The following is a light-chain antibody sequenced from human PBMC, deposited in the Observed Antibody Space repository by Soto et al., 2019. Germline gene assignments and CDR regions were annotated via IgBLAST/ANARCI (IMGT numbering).Light chain of an antibody. CDR2: DVT. J-gene: IGLJ1*01. CDR3: NSYTGTSARYA. Sequence: QSALTQPASVSRSPGQSITISCTGTSSDVGRYNYVSWYQQYPGRAPKLIIFDVTNRPSGVSHRFSGSKSGNTASLTISGLQAEDEADYYCNSYTGTSARYAFGTGTKLTVL. CDR1: SSDVGRYNY. V-gene: IGLV2-14*03.